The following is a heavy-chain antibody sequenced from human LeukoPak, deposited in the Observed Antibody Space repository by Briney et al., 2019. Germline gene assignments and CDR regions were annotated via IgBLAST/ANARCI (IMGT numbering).Heavy chain of an antibody. CDR3: ARGVYIAAAQYGY. V-gene: IGHV4-59*11. J-gene: IGHJ4*02. D-gene: IGHD6-13*01. CDR1: GGSISGHF. Sequence: SETLSLTCTVSGGSISGHFWSWIRRPPGKGLEWIGYIYYSGSTNYSPSLKSRVIMSVDTSKNQFSLKLSSVTAADTAVYYCARGVYIAAAQYGYWGQGTLVTVSS. CDR2: IYYSGST.